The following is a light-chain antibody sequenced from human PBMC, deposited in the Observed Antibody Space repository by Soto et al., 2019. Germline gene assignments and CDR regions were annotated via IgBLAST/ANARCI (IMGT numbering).Light chain of an antibody. CDR1: QTIANNF. J-gene: IGKJ2*01. CDR2: GAY. CDR3: QQYDSSYT. V-gene: IGKV3-20*01. Sequence: EIVLTQSPGTVSSSPGERVTLSCRASQTIANNFLAWYQHRPGQAPRVVVYGAYSRATGIPDRFSGSGSGTEFTLTISRLEPEDFAVYYCQQYDSSYTLGQGTKLE.